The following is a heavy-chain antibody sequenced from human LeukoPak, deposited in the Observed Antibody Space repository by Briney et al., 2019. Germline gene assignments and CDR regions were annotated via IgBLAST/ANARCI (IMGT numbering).Heavy chain of an antibody. D-gene: IGHD5-18*01. J-gene: IGHJ3*02. V-gene: IGHV4-59*01. CDR2: ISYSGST. Sequence: PSETLSLTCTVSGGSISSYYWSWIRQPPGKGLEWIGYISYSGSTNYNPSLKSRVTISVETSKNQFSLKLSSVTAADTAVCYCAATGYRGFDIWGQGAMVTVSS. CDR3: AATGYRGFDI. CDR1: GGSISSYY.